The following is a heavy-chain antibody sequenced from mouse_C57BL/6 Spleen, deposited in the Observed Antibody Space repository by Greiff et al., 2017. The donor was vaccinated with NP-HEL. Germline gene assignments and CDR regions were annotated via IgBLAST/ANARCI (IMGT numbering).Heavy chain of an antibody. CDR3: ARDYPFAY. CDR2: INPNNGGT. J-gene: IGHJ3*01. CDR1: GYTFTDYY. D-gene: IGHD5-5*01. V-gene: IGHV1-26*01. Sequence: VHVQQSGPELVKPGASVKISCKASGYTFTDYYMNWVKQSHGKSLEWIGDINPNNGGTSYNQKFKGKATLTVDKSSSTAYMELRSLTTEDSVVYYCARDYPFAYWGQGTLVTVAA.